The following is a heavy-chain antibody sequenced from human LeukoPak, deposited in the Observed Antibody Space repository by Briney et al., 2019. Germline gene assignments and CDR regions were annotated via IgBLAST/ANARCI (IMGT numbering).Heavy chain of an antibody. Sequence: GGSLRLSCAASGFTFSSYWMSWVRQAPGKGLEWVANIKQDGSEKYYADSVKGRFTISRDNSKNTLYLQMNSLRAEDTAVYYCAKISVYVRHQFDYWGQGTLVTVSS. CDR1: GFTFSSYW. CDR3: AKISVYVRHQFDY. D-gene: IGHD3-10*02. V-gene: IGHV3-7*01. J-gene: IGHJ4*02. CDR2: IKQDGSEK.